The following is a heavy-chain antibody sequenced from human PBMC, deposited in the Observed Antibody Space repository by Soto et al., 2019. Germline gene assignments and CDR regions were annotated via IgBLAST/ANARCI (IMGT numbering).Heavy chain of an antibody. V-gene: IGHV1-69*08. Sequence: QVQLVQSGAEVKKPGSSVKVSCKASGVTFSSYTISWVRQAAGQALEWMERIIPIPGIANYAQKFQGRVTITAGKSTSTPFLELSSLRSEDKAVYYYARDGGKRHDPYPVTKFQHWGQGTLFTVSS. CDR2: IIPIPGIA. D-gene: IGHD4-17*01. CDR3: ARDGGKRHDPYPVTKFQH. J-gene: IGHJ1*01. CDR1: GVTFSSYT.